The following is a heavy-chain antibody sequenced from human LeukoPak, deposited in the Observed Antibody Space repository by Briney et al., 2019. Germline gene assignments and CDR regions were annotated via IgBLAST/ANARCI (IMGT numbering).Heavy chain of an antibody. D-gene: IGHD1-14*01. CDR2: ISYDGSNK. CDR3: ARGIAGIRYYYYGMDV. CDR1: GLTFSSYA. Sequence: GGSLRLSCAASGLTFSSYAMHWVRQAPGKGLEWVAVISYDGSNKYYADSVKGRFTISRDNSKNTLYLQMNSLRAEDTAVYYCARGIAGIRYYYYGMDVWGQGTTVTVSS. J-gene: IGHJ6*02. V-gene: IGHV3-30-3*01.